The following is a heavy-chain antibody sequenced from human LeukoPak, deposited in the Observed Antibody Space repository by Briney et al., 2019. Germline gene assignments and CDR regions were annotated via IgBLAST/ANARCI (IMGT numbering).Heavy chain of an antibody. J-gene: IGHJ5*02. CDR3: ARAPQFGEFLAGGHEFDP. CDR2: ISYDGSNK. Sequence: PGGSLRLSCAASGFTFSGYGMHWVRQAPGKGLEWVAVISYDGSNKYYADSVKGRFTISRDNSKNTLYLQMNSLRAEDTAVYYCARAPQFGEFLAGGHEFDPWGQGTLVTVSS. D-gene: IGHD3-10*01. CDR1: GFTFSGYG. V-gene: IGHV3-30*03.